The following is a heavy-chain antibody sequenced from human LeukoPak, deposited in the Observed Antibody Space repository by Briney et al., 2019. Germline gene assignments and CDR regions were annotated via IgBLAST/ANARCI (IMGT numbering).Heavy chain of an antibody. CDR3: ARDFPRDNDAFDI. V-gene: IGHV3-21*01. J-gene: IGHJ3*02. CDR1: GFTFSSYS. CDR2: ISSSSSYI. Sequence: GGSLRLSCAASGFTFSSYSMNWVRQAPGKGLEWASSISSSSSYIYYADSMKGRFTISRDNAKNSLYLQMNSLRAEDTAVYYCARDFPRDNDAFDIWGQGTMVTVSS.